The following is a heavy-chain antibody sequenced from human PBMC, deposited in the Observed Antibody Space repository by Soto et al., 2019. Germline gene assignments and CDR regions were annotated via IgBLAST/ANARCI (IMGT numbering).Heavy chain of an antibody. CDR2: IKSKTDGGTT. Sequence: GGSLRLSCAASGFTFSNAWMSWVRQAPGKGLEWVGRIKSKTDGGTTDYAAPVKGRFTISRDDSKNTLYLQMNSLKTEDTAVYYCTTELWIQLWSMVDYWGQGTLVTVSS. CDR1: GFTFSNAW. D-gene: IGHD5-18*01. V-gene: IGHV3-15*01. J-gene: IGHJ4*02. CDR3: TTELWIQLWSMVDY.